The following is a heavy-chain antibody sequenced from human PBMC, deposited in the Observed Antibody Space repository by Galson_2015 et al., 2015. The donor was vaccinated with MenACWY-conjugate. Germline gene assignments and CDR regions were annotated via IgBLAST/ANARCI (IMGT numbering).Heavy chain of an antibody. CDR1: GFTFSRYW. J-gene: IGHJ4*02. V-gene: IGHV3-74*01. CDR3: ATYCSSPSCYANGAY. CDR2: INSDGGAA. D-gene: IGHD2-2*01. Sequence: LRLSCAASGFTFSRYWMHWVRQSPGKGLVWVSRINSDGGAADYADSVKGRFTISRDNAKNTLYLQMNSLRAKDTAVYYCATYCSSPSCYANGAYWGQGTLVTVSS.